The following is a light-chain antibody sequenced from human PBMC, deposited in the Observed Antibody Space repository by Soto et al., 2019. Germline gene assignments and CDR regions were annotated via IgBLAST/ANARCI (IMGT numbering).Light chain of an antibody. V-gene: IGKV1-6*01. Sequence: GDRVTITCRASQGIGNDVGWYQQKPGKAPKLLIYAASSLQSGVPSRFSGSRSVTDFTLTISSLQPEDFATYYCLQDHNYPLTFGGGTKVESK. J-gene: IGKJ4*01. CDR3: LQDHNYPLT. CDR1: QGIGND. CDR2: AAS.